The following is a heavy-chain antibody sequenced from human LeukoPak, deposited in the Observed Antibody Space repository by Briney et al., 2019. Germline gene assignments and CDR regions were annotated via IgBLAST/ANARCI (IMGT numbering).Heavy chain of an antibody. V-gene: IGHV1-24*01. Sequence: ASVKVSCKVSGYTLTELSMHWVRQAPGKGLEWMGGFDPEDGETIYAQKFQGRVTMTEDTSTDTAYMELSSLRSEDTAVYYCATQGAFGAYFDYWGQGTLVTVSS. J-gene: IGHJ4*02. CDR2: FDPEDGET. D-gene: IGHD3-10*01. CDR3: ATQGAFGAYFDY. CDR1: GYTLTELS.